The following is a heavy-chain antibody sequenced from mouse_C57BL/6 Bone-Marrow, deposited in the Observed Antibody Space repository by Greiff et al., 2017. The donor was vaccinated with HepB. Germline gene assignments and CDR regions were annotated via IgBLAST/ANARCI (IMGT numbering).Heavy chain of an antibody. Sequence: QVQLQQSGAELVRPGTSVKLSCKASGYTFTSCWMHWVKQRPGQGLEWIGVIDPSDSYTNYNQKFKGKATLTVDTSSSTAYMQLSSLTSEDSAVYYCARSYGSSYYWYFDVWGTGTTVTVSS. D-gene: IGHD1-1*01. CDR3: ARSYGSSYYWYFDV. CDR2: IDPSDSYT. J-gene: IGHJ1*03. CDR1: GYTFTSCW. V-gene: IGHV1-59*01.